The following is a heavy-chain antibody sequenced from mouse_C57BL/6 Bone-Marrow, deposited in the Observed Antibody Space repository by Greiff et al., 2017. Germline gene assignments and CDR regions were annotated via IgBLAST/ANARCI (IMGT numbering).Heavy chain of an antibody. V-gene: IGHV5-6*01. CDR2: ISSGGSYT. CDR1: GFTFSSYG. J-gene: IGHJ3*01. D-gene: IGHD6-2*01. CDR3: ARPSPFAY. Sequence: EVHLVESGGDLVKPGGSLKLSCAASGFTFSSYGMSWVRQTPDKRLEWVATISSGGSYTYYPDSVKGRFTISRDNAKNTLYLQRSSLKSEDTAMYYCARPSPFAYWGQGTLVTVSA.